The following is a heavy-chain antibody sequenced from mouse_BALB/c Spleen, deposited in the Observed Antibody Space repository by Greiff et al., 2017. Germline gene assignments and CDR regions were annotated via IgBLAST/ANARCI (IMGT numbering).Heavy chain of an antibody. Sequence: EVKLVESGPGLVKPSQSLSLTCTVTGYSITSDYAWNWIRQFPGNKLEWMGYISYSGSTSYNPSLKSRISITRDTSKNQFFLQLNSVTTEDTATYYCARHYRYWYFDVWGAGTTVTVSS. V-gene: IGHV3-2*02. CDR1: GYSITSDYA. CDR3: ARHYRYWYFDV. J-gene: IGHJ1*01. D-gene: IGHD2-14*01. CDR2: ISYSGST.